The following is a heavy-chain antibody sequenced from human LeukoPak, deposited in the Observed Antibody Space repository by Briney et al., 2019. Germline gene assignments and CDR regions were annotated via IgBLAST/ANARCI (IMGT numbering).Heavy chain of an antibody. V-gene: IGHV4-34*01. CDR1: GGSFSGYY. J-gene: IGHJ4*02. CDR2: INHSGST. D-gene: IGHD3-22*01. CDR3: ARRPMYYYDSSGYYRH. Sequence: SETLSLTCAVYGGSFSGYYWSWIRQPPGKGLEWIGEINHSGSTNYNPSLKSRVTISVDTSKNQFSLKLSSVTAADTAVYYCARRPMYYYDSSGYYRHWGQGTLVTVSS.